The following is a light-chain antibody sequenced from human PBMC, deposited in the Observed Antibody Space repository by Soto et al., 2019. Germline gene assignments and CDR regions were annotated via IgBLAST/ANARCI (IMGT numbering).Light chain of an antibody. CDR1: SSGSIASNY. J-gene: IGLJ1*01. V-gene: IGLV2-8*01. CDR3: NSYVGSNNYV. Sequence: LTQPHSVSESPGKTVTISCTRSSGSIASNYVQWYQHHPGKAPKLIIYEVTKRPSGVPDRFSGSKSGNTASLTVSGLQADDEADYYCNSYVGSNNYVFGTGTKLNVL. CDR2: EVT.